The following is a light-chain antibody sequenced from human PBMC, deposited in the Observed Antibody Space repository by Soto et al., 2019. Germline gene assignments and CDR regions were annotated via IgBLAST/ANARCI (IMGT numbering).Light chain of an antibody. CDR2: EDT. Sequence: QSVLTQPASVSGSPGQSITISCTGTSSDVGNYNLVSWYQLHPGKAPKLMIYEDTKRPSGVSNRFSGSKSGNTASLTISGLQAEDEADYYCCSYAGSSTYVFGTGTKVTVL. V-gene: IGLV2-23*01. CDR1: SSDVGNYNL. CDR3: CSYAGSSTYV. J-gene: IGLJ1*01.